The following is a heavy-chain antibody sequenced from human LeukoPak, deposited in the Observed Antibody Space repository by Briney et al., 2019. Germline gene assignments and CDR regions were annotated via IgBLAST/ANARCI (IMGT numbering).Heavy chain of an antibody. Sequence: SETLSLTCSVSGGSISSGSHYWGWIRQPPGKGLEWIQSMHYSGSTDYNPSLKSRVTISIDTSKNHFSLKLRFVTAADTAVYYCARLGYCSSNSCYVDQWGQGTLVTVSS. V-gene: IGHV4-39*02. CDR1: GGSISSGSHY. CDR2: MHYSGST. J-gene: IGHJ4*02. CDR3: ARLGYCSSNSCYVDQ. D-gene: IGHD2-2*01.